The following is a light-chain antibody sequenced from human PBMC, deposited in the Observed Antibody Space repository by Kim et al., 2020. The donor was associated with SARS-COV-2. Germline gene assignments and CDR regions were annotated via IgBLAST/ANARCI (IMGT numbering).Light chain of an antibody. CDR2: ETS. V-gene: IGKV3-15*01. CDR1: QSIAID. CDR3: QQYNRWPLT. Sequence: EIVMTQSAATLSVSPGERATLSCRASQSIAIDLAWYQHKPGQAPRLLMYETSTRATGIPARFSGSGSGTEFTLTISSLQSEDFAVYYCQQYNRWPLTFGGGTKV. J-gene: IGKJ4*01.